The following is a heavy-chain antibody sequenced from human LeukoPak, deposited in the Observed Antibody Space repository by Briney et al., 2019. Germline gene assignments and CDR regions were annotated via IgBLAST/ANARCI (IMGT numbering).Heavy chain of an antibody. Sequence: NPSETLSLTCTVSGGSIGTYYWGWVRQPPGKGLEWIGSGHHSGSTFYNPSLKSRVTISVDTSKNQFSLKVTYVTVADTAVYYCARDGSRGGFWSGSSLHSMDVWGKGTTVTVSS. J-gene: IGHJ6*03. CDR2: GHHSGST. V-gene: IGHV4-38-2*02. CDR1: GGSIGTYY. D-gene: IGHD3-3*01. CDR3: ARDGSRGGFWSGSSLHSMDV.